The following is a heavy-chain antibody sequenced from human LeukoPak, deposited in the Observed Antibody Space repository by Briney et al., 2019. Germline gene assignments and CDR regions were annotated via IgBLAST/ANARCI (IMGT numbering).Heavy chain of an antibody. J-gene: IGHJ6*02. CDR3: ARDGSSWYYYYYGMDV. V-gene: IGHV3-7*01. D-gene: IGHD6-13*01. Sequence: GGSLRLSCAASGFTFSSYWMTWVRQAPGKGLEWVANIKQDGSEKYYADSVKGRFTISRDNAKNSLYLQMNSLRAEDTAVYYCARDGSSWYYYYYGMDVWGQGTTVTVSS. CDR1: GFTFSSYW. CDR2: IKQDGSEK.